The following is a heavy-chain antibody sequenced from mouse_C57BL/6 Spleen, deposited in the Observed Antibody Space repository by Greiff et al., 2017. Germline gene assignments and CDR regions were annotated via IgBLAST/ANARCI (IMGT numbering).Heavy chain of an antibody. CDR3: ARWDYAMDY. V-gene: IGHV1-59*01. J-gene: IGHJ4*01. CDR1: GYTFTSYW. CDR2: IDPSDSYT. Sequence: VQLQQPGAELVRPGTSVKLSCKASGYTFTSYWMHWVKQRPGQGLAWIGVIDPSDSYTNYNQKFKGKATLTVDTSSSTAYMQLSSLTSEDSAVYYCARWDYAMDYGGQGTSGTVAS.